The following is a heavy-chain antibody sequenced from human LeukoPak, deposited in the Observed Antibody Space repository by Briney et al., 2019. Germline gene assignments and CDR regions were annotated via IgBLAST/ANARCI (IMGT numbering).Heavy chain of an antibody. D-gene: IGHD5-18*01. CDR1: GFNLVDYA. Sequence: GGSLRLSCAASGFNLVDYAVSWVRQAPGKGLEWVGFIRSEVSGGTTGYAASVKGRFTISTDDSKTIAYLQMNSLKTEDTAVYYCTRPGGYTYGYPYYWGQGTLVTVSS. V-gene: IGHV3-49*04. CDR3: TRPGGYTYGYPYY. J-gene: IGHJ4*02. CDR2: IRSEVSGGTT.